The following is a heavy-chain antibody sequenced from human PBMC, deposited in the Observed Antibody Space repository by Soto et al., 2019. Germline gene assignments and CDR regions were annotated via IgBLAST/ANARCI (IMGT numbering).Heavy chain of an antibody. CDR2: ISAYNGNT. Sequence: ASVKVSCKASDYTFTSYGISWVRQAPGQGLEWMGWISAYNGNTNYAQKLQGRVTMTTDTSTSTAYMELRSLRSDDTAVYYCARDHTWSYYYDSSGSGYFDYWGQGTLVTVSS. CDR1: DYTFTSYG. CDR3: ARDHTWSYYYDSSGSGYFDY. V-gene: IGHV1-18*04. J-gene: IGHJ4*02. D-gene: IGHD3-22*01.